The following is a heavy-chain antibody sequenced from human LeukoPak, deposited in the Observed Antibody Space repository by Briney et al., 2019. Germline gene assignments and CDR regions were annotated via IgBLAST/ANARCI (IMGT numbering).Heavy chain of an antibody. D-gene: IGHD2-2*01. J-gene: IGHJ4*02. Sequence: QTLSLTCAISGDSVSSNSAAWNWIRQSPSRGLEWLGRTYYRSKWYNDYAVSVKSRITINPDTSKNQFSLQLNSVTPEDTAVYYRARDLPVVVPAAMRRVRYFDYWGQGTLVSVSS. CDR2: TYYRSKWYN. CDR1: GDSVSSNSAA. CDR3: ARDLPVVVPAAMRRVRYFDY. V-gene: IGHV6-1*01.